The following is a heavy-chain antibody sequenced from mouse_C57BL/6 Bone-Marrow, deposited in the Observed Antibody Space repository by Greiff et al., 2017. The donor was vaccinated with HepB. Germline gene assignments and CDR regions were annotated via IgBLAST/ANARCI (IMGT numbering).Heavy chain of an antibody. CDR3: ARHGDYGRPFWYFDV. J-gene: IGHJ1*03. CDR1: GFTFSDYG. D-gene: IGHD1-1*01. Sequence: EVQVVESGGGLVQPGGSLKLSCAASGFTFSDYGMAWVRQAPRKGPEWVAFISNLAYSIYYADTVTGRFTISRENAKNTLYLQMSRLKSEDTAMYYCARHGDYGRPFWYFDVWGTGTTVTVSS. V-gene: IGHV5-15*01. CDR2: ISNLAYSI.